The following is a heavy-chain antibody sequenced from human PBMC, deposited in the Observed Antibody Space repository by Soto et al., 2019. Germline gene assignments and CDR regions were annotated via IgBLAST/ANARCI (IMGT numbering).Heavy chain of an antibody. D-gene: IGHD6-19*01. CDR2: INPSGGST. CDR3: AGTIEVAGTDYYYYGMDV. Sequence: ASVKVSCKASGYTFTSYYMHWVRQAPGQGLEWMGIINPSGGSTKYAQKFQGGVTMTRDTSTRKVYMELSSLRSEDTAVYYCAGTIEVAGTDYYYYGMDVWGQGTTVTVSS. CDR1: GYTFTSYY. V-gene: IGHV1-46*01. J-gene: IGHJ6*02.